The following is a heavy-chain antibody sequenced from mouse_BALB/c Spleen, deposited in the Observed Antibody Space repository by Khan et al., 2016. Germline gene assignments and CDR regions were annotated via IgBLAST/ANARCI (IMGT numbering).Heavy chain of an antibody. V-gene: IGHV9-3-1*01. CDR3: ARSQTARSTGFAY. Sequence: QIQLVQSGPELKKPGETVKISCKASGYTFTNYGMNWVKQAPGKGLKWMGWINTYTGEPTYADDFKGRFAFSLEISASTAYLQINNLKNEDTATYFCARSQTARSTGFAYWGQGTLVTVSA. CDR1: GYTFTNYG. CDR2: INTYTGEP. D-gene: IGHD3-2*01. J-gene: IGHJ3*01.